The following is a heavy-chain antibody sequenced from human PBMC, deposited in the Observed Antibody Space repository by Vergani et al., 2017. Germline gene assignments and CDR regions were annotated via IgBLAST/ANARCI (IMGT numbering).Heavy chain of an antibody. CDR3: ARTFELAGGWIPGGMDV. D-gene: IGHD2/OR15-2a*01. CDR2: ISSSGGTI. J-gene: IGHJ6*02. Sequence: QVQLVESGGGLVKPVGSLRLSCAASGFTFSDSYISWIRQAPGKGRGWVSYISSSGGTIYYADSVKGRFTISRDKAKNSLYLQMNSLRAEDTAVYYCARTFELAGGWIPGGMDVWGQGTTVTVSS. CDR1: GFTFSDSY. V-gene: IGHV3-11*01.